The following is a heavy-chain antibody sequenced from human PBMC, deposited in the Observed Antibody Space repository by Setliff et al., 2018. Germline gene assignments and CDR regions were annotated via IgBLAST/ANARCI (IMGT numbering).Heavy chain of an antibody. D-gene: IGHD4-17*01. Sequence: ASVKVSCKGSGYRFIVYYIHWVRQTPGKGLEWMGRVDPKDGQAIYAKKFQGRFTITADTSIDTAYMELSSLTSEDTAVYYCAGSTVTQVDYWGQGTPVTVSS. CDR3: AGSTVTQVDY. CDR1: GYRFIVYY. CDR2: VDPKDGQA. J-gene: IGHJ4*02. V-gene: IGHV1-69-2*01.